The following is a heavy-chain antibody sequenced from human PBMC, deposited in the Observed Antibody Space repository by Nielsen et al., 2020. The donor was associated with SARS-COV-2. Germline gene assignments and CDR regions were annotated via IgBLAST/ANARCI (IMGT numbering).Heavy chain of an antibody. J-gene: IGHJ6*02. CDR3: ARETLSEEPYGMDV. V-gene: IGHV3-7*01. Sequence: GESLKISCAASGFTFSSYWMSWVRQAPGKGLEWVANIKQDGSEKYYVDSVKGRFTISRDNAKNSLYLQMNSLRAEDTAVYYCARETLSEEPYGMDVWGQGTTVTVSS. D-gene: IGHD1-14*01. CDR1: GFTFSSYW. CDR2: IKQDGSEK.